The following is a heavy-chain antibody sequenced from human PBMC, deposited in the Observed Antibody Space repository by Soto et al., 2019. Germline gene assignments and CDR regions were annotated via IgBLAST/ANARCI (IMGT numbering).Heavy chain of an antibody. V-gene: IGHV3-30*18. CDR2: ISYDGSNK. CDR1: GFTFSIYG. J-gene: IGHJ4*02. D-gene: IGHD2-21*01. CDR3: AKVKGRLEYYFDY. Sequence: QVQLVESGGGVVQPGRSLRLSCAASGFTFSIYGMHWVRQAPGKGLEWVAVISYDGSNKYYADSVKGRFTISRENSKNTLDLEMNSLRAEDTAVYYCAKVKGRLEYYFDYWGQGTLVTVSS.